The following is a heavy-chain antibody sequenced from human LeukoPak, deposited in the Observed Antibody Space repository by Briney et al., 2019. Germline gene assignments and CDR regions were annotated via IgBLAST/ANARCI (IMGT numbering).Heavy chain of an antibody. J-gene: IGHJ4*02. D-gene: IGHD3-22*01. CDR2: IQYDASKT. CDR3: ARDTGDYYDLGY. CDR1: GFTFSNYD. V-gene: IGHV3-30*02. Sequence: GGSLRLSCAASGFTFSNYDVHWVRQAPGKGLEWLAFIQYDASKTHYADSVEGRFTISRDSSKSTLYLQMSSLRPEDTAVYYCARDTGDYYDLGYWGQGTLVTVSS.